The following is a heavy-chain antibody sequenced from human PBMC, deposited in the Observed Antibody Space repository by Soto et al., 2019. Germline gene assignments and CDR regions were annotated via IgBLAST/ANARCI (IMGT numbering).Heavy chain of an antibody. CDR2: IFSNDEK. D-gene: IGHD4-17*01. Sequence: QVTLKESGPVLMKPTETLTLTCTVSGFSLSNTRMGVSWIRQPPGKALEWLAHIFSNDEKSYRTSLKSRLTISKDTPKSQVVLTMTDMDPVDTATYYCARMSPFADYGAVPPRFDYWGQGTLVTVSS. CDR1: GFSLSNTRMG. V-gene: IGHV2-26*01. J-gene: IGHJ4*02. CDR3: ARMSPFADYGAVPPRFDY.